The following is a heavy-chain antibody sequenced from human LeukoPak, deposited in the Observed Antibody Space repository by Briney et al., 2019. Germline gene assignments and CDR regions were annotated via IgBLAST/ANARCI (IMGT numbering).Heavy chain of an antibody. CDR1: GFTFSYYA. V-gene: IGHV3-23*01. J-gene: IGHJ4*02. D-gene: IGHD3-10*01. Sequence: GGSLRLSCAASGFTFSYYAMSWVRQAPGEWLEWVSGYTWTDGSTYYADSVKGRFTISRDNSKSALYLQMNSLRAEDTALYYCAKAFNYGSGYNYKTFDSWGQGTLVTVSS. CDR2: YTWTDGST. CDR3: AKAFNYGSGYNYKTFDS.